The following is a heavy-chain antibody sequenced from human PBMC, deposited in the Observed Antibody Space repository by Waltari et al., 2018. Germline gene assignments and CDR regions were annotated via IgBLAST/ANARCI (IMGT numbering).Heavy chain of an antibody. Sequence: QVQLQQSGPGLVKPSQSLSLTCSISGDRFSTNSAAWTWLRRSPSRGLEWLGRTYYRSKWYNDYAVSVKSRITINPDTSKNQFSLQLNSVTPEDTAVYYCAREQGLGIRSAFDIWGQGTMVTVSS. CDR1: GDRFSTNSAA. J-gene: IGHJ3*02. CDR2: TYYRSKWYN. D-gene: IGHD7-27*01. CDR3: AREQGLGIRSAFDI. V-gene: IGHV6-1*01.